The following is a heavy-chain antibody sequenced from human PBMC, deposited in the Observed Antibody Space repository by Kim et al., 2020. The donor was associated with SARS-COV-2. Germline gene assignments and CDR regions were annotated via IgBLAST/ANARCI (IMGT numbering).Heavy chain of an antibody. CDR1: GYSFTSYW. D-gene: IGHD3-22*01. CDR2: IDPSDTYT. V-gene: IGHV5-10-1*01. J-gene: IGHJ4*02. CDR3: ARHGSVGEKAYYDSISHYFDY. Sequence: GESLKISCKGSGYSFTSYWISWVRQMPGKGLEWMGRIDPSDTYTNYSPSFQGHVTISADKSISTAYLQWSSLKASDTAMYYCARHGSVGEKAYYDSISHYFDYWGQGTLVTVSS.